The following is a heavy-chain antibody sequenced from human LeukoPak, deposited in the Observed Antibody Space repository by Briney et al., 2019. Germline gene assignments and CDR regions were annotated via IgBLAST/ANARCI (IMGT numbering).Heavy chain of an antibody. D-gene: IGHD6-19*01. CDR2: INHSGST. CDR1: GGSFSGYY. CDR3: ATPGGVAVALMNV. Sequence: SETLSLTCAVYGGSFSGYYWSWIRQPPGKGLEWIGEINHSGSTNYNPSLKSRVTISVDTSKNQFSLKLSSVTAADTAVYYCATPGGVAVALMNVWGKGTTVTVSS. V-gene: IGHV4-34*01. J-gene: IGHJ6*04.